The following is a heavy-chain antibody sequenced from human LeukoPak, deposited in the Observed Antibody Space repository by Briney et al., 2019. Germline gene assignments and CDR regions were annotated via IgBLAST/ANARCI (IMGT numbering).Heavy chain of an antibody. CDR3: ARAGYSYGSIVFDY. Sequence: PSETLSLTCTVSGGSISSGGYYWSWIRQPPGKGLEWLGSIHHTGSTYYNPSLKSRVTISVDTSKNQFSLKVSAVTAADTGVYYCARAGYSYGSIVFDYWGQGTLVTVSS. D-gene: IGHD5-18*01. CDR1: GGSISSGGYY. CDR2: IHHTGST. J-gene: IGHJ4*02. V-gene: IGHV4-39*07.